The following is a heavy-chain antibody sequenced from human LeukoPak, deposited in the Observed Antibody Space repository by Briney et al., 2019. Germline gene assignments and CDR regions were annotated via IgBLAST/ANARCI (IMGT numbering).Heavy chain of an antibody. CDR1: GGSFSNYY. D-gene: IGHD3-10*01. V-gene: IGHV4-34*01. CDR3: AREAFTMVRGVIIESYYNYYGMDV. CDR2: INHSGST. Sequence: SETLSLTCAVYGGSFSNYYWSWIRQPPGKGLEWVGEINHSGSTNYNPSLKSRVTISVDTSKNQFSLKLSSVTAADTAVYYCAREAFTMVRGVIIESYYNYYGMDVWGKGTTVTVSS. J-gene: IGHJ6*04.